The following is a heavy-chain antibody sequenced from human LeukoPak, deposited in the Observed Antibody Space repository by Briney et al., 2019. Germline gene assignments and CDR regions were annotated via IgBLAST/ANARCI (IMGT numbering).Heavy chain of an antibody. V-gene: IGHV3-23*01. D-gene: IGHD5-24*01. CDR3: AKDPRSATIRAEYFQH. J-gene: IGHJ1*01. Sequence: GGSLRLSCAASGFTVSSNYMSWVRQAPGKGLEWVSAISGSGGSTYYADSVKGRFTISRDNSKNTLYLQMNSLRAEDTAVYYCAKDPRSATIRAEYFQHWGQGTLVTVSS. CDR2: ISGSGGST. CDR1: GFTVSSNY.